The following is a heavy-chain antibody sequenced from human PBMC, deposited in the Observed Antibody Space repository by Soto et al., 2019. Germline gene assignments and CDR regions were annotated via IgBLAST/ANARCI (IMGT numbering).Heavy chain of an antibody. CDR3: ASGYCSGGSCYSDFDY. D-gene: IGHD2-15*01. V-gene: IGHV3-7*01. J-gene: IGHJ4*02. CDR2: IKQDGSEK. CDR1: GFTFSSYW. Sequence: PGGSLRLSCAASGFTFSSYWMSWVRQAPGKGLEWVANIKQDGSEKYYVDSVKGRFTISRDNAKNSLYLQMNSLRAEDTAVYYCASGYCSGGSCYSDFDYWGQGTLVTVSS.